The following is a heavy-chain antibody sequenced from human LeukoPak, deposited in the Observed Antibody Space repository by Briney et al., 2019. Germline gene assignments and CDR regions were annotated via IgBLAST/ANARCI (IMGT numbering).Heavy chain of an antibody. CDR1: GGSFSAYY. J-gene: IGHJ4*02. V-gene: IGHV4-34*01. Sequence: SETLSLTCAVYGGSFSAYYWSWIRQPPGKGLEWIGEINHSGSTNYNPSLKSRVAISVDTSRNQLSLRLSSVTAADTAVYYCARGQRITMTDWGQGTLVTVSP. CDR2: INHSGST. D-gene: IGHD3-22*01. CDR3: ARGQRITMTD.